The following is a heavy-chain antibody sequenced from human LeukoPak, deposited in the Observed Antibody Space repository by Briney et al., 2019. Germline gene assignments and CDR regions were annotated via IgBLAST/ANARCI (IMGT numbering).Heavy chain of an antibody. D-gene: IGHD3-10*01. CDR3: ARDYYLGAGSYRWNYGMDV. CDR2: VNTKRGKT. Sequence: ASLKVSSTTSVYTFTHSAINWGRQAPGHRVENMGGVNTKRGKTSYAHKFHGRVTMTTNTSISTAYMDLTTLGSEDTAVYYCARDYYLGAGSYRWNYGMDVGGQGTRVTVSS. J-gene: IGHJ6*02. V-gene: IGHV1-8*01. CDR1: VYTFTHSA.